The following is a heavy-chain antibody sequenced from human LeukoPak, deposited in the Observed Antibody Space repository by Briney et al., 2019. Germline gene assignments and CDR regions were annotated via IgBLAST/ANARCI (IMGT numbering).Heavy chain of an antibody. CDR1: GGSISSGDYY. V-gene: IGHV4-30-4*08. D-gene: IGHD1-26*01. Sequence: SETLSLTCTVSGGSISSGDYYWSWIRQPPGKGLEWIGYIYYSGSTYYNPSLKSRVTISVDTSKNKFSLKLSSVTAADTAVYYCARGRYSGSFRLDYWGQGTLVTVSS. CDR3: ARGRYSGSFRLDY. J-gene: IGHJ4*02. CDR2: IYYSGST.